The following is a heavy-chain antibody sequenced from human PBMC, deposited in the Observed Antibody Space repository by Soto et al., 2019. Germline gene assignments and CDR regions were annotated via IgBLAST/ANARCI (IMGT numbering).Heavy chain of an antibody. CDR2: INSDGSST. D-gene: IGHD3-10*01. Sequence: GGSLRLSCAASGFTFSSYWMHWVRQAPGKGLVWVSRINSDGSSTSYADSVKGRFTISRDNAKNTLYLQMNSLRAEDTAVYYCARGAGSVSYYREFDYLGQGTLVTVSS. CDR1: GFTFSSYW. J-gene: IGHJ4*02. V-gene: IGHV3-74*01. CDR3: ARGAGSVSYYREFDY.